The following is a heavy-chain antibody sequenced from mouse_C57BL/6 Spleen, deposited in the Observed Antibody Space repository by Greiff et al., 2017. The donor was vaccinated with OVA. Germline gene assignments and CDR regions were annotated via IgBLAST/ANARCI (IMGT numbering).Heavy chain of an antibody. J-gene: IGHJ2*01. CDR2: INPDSRTI. D-gene: IGHD1-1*01. V-gene: IGHV4-1*01. CDR1: GIDFSRDW. Sequence: EVQLVESGGGLVQPGGSLKLSCAASGIDFSRDWLSWVRRAPGKGLEWIGEINPDSRTINYAPSLKDKFTISRDNGKNTLYLQMSKVRSEDTALYYCAKMNSYGFFAYWGQGTTLTVSS. CDR3: AKMNSYGFFAY.